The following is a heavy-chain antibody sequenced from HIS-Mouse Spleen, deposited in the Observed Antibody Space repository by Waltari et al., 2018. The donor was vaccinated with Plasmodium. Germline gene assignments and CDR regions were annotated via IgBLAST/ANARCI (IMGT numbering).Heavy chain of an antibody. D-gene: IGHD6-13*01. Sequence: QVQLVESGGGVVQPGRSLILSCAASGFIFSTYGLTWVRQAPGKGLEWVAVISYDGSNKYYADSVKGRFTISRDNSKNTLYLQMNSLRAEDTAVYYCAKDRRSSSWYVDYWGQGTLVTVSS. V-gene: IGHV3-30*18. CDR3: AKDRRSSSWYVDY. J-gene: IGHJ4*02. CDR1: GFIFSTYG. CDR2: ISYDGSNK.